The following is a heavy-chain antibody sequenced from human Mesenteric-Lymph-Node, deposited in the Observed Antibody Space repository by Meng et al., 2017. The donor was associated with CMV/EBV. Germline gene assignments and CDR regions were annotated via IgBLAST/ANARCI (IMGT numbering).Heavy chain of an antibody. J-gene: IGHJ4*02. V-gene: IGHV4-34*01. CDR2: INHSGST. CDR1: GGSVSGYY. Sequence: GPLHQGGRGLLKPSETLSVTCAVYGGSVSGYYWNWIRQSPEKGLEWIGEINHSGSTTYNPSFTSRIIISVDTSTNQISLNMSSVTAADTAVYYCARGSSYDILTGYFDYWGQGALVTVSS. D-gene: IGHD3-9*01. CDR3: ARGSSYDILTGYFDY.